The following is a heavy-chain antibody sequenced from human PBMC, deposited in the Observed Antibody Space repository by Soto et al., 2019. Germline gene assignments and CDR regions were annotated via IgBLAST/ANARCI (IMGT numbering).Heavy chain of an antibody. D-gene: IGHD6-6*01. J-gene: IGHJ4*02. CDR1: GVSFRVYS. CDR2: INHSGST. V-gene: IGHV4-34*01. CDR3: ARGLRRIAARTVHLDY. Sequence: SDTLSLTCAVYGVSFRVYSLSWLRPPPVKVLEWIGEINHSGSTNYHPSLKRRVTISVDTSKKQFSLKLSSVTAADTAVYYCARGLRRIAARTVHLDYWGQGTLGTVSS.